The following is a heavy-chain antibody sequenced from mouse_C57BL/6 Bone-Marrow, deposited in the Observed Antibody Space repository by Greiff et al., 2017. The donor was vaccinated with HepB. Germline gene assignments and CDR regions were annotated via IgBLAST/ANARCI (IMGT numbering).Heavy chain of an antibody. J-gene: IGHJ2*01. CDR3: TQTAQAHY. CDR2: IRLKSDNYAT. Sequence: EVKVEESGGGLVQPGGSMKLSCVASGFTFSNYWMNWVRQSPEKGLEWVAQIRLKSDNYATHYAESVKGRFTISRDDSKSSVYLQMNNLRAEDTGIYYCTQTAQAHYWGQGTTLTVSS. V-gene: IGHV6-3*01. D-gene: IGHD3-2*02. CDR1: GFTFSNYW.